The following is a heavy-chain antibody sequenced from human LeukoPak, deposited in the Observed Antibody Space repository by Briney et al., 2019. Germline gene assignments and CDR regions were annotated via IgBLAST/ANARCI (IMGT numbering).Heavy chain of an antibody. V-gene: IGHV4-38-2*02. CDR2: IYHSGST. CDR3: ARDHSGSYLEGTAFDI. CDR1: GYSISSGYY. Sequence: SETLSLTCTVSGYSISSGYYWGWIRQPPGKGLEWIGSIYHSGSTYYNPSLKSRVTISVDTSKNQFSLKLSSVTAADTAVYYCARDHSGSYLEGTAFDIWGQGTMVTVSS. J-gene: IGHJ3*02. D-gene: IGHD1-26*01.